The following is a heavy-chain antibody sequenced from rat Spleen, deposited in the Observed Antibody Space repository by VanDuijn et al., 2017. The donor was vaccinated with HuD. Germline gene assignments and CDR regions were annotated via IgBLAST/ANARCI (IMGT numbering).Heavy chain of an antibody. CDR1: GFSISSYG. D-gene: IGHD1-2*01. Sequence: QVQLKESGPGLVQPSQTLSLSCTVSGFSISSYGVIWVRQPPGKGLGGMGVIWTGGSKDYNSALKSRLSISRDTSKSQVFLKMNSLQTEDIATYFCARADVAAISTDGIWGQGIMVTVSS. J-gene: IGHJ2*01. CDR2: IWTGGSK. CDR3: ARADVAAISTDGI. V-gene: IGHV2-30*01.